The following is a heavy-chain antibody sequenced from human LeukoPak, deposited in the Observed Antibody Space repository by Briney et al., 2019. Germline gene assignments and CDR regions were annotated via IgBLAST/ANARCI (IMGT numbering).Heavy chain of an antibody. CDR2: ISYDGSNK. Sequence: EAGGSLRLSCAASGFTFSSYAMHWVRQAPGKGLEWVADISYDGSNKYYADSVKGRFTISRDNSKNTLYLQMNSMRAEDTAVYYCARVREVDYEGFDYWGQGTLVTVSS. CDR3: ARVREVDYEGFDY. D-gene: IGHD4-17*01. V-gene: IGHV3-30-3*01. J-gene: IGHJ4*02. CDR1: GFTFSSYA.